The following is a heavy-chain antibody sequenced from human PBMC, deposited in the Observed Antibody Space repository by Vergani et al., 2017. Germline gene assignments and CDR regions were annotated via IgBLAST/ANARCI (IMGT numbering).Heavy chain of an antibody. Sequence: QVQLVQSGAEVKKPGSSVKVSCKASGGTFSSYAISWVRQAPGQGLEWMGGIIPIFGTANYAQKFQGRVTMTADESTSTAYMELSSLRSEDTAVYYCARDDCSSTSCQGGYYYMDVWGKGTTVTVSS. CDR2: IIPIFGTA. CDR1: GGTFSSYA. J-gene: IGHJ6*03. V-gene: IGHV1-69*01. D-gene: IGHD2-2*01. CDR3: ARDDCSSTSCQGGYYYMDV.